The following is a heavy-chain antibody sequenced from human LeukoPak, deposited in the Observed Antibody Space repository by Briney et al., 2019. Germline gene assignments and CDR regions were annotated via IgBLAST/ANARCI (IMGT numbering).Heavy chain of an antibody. D-gene: IGHD3-22*01. V-gene: IGHV3-23*01. Sequence: GGSLRLSCAASGFTFSSSAMSWVRQAPGKGLEWVSSISGSGSGGSTYYADSVKGRFTISRDNSKNTLYLQMNSLRAEDTAVYYCARGVTSPYYYDSSGYPAFDYWGQGTLVTVSS. CDR1: GFTFSSSA. CDR2: ISGSGSGGST. J-gene: IGHJ4*02. CDR3: ARGVTSPYYYDSSGYPAFDY.